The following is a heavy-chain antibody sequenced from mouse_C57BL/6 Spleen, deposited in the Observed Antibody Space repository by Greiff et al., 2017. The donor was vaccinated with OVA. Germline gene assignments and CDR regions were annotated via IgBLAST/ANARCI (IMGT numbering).Heavy chain of an antibody. CDR1: GYTFTSYW. J-gene: IGHJ2*01. Sequence: QVQLQQPGTELVQPGASVKLSCKASGYTFTSYWMHWVQQSPGQGLEWIGNITPRSGGTYYTEKFKSKATLTVDKSSSTAYMQLSSLTSEDSAVYYGARSDYSFDYWGQGTTLTVSS. CDR3: ARSDYSFDY. CDR2: ITPRSGGT. V-gene: IGHV1-53*01. D-gene: IGHD1-1*02.